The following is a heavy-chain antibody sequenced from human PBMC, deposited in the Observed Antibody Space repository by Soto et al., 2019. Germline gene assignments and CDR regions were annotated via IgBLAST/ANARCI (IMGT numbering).Heavy chain of an antibody. CDR1: GVSISTYY. Sequence: QVQLQESGPGLVKPSETLSLTCTVSGVSISTYYWTWIRQPPGKGLEWIGQVFYSGHTNYNTSLKSRVTIAVDASRNQFSLRLSSVTAADTAMYYCASRDYHDAFDIWGQGTLVTVSS. J-gene: IGHJ3*02. CDR2: VFYSGHT. CDR3: ASRDYHDAFDI. V-gene: IGHV4-59*01. D-gene: IGHD4-17*01.